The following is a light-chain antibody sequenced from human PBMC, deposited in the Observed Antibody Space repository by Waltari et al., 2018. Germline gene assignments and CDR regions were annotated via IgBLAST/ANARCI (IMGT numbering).Light chain of an antibody. CDR3: QKYVNLPAT. Sequence: EIVLTQSPGTLSLSPGERATLSCRASQSVGRYLAWYQQKPGQAPRLLIYDASTRATGIPDRFSGSGSRTDLSLTISRLESEDFAVYYCQKYVNLPATFGQGTKVEIK. V-gene: IGKV3-20*01. J-gene: IGKJ1*01. CDR2: DAS. CDR1: QSVGRY.